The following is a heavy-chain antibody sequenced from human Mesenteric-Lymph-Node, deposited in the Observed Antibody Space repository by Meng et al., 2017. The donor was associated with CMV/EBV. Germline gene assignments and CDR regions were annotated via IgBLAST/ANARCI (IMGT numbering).Heavy chain of an antibody. Sequence: FRNYATGRVRPAAGAGLEWVAAISGDSRSTFSAESVRGRFTISREASVDLTINSLRVEDTAVYFCARGRGPFGSGDSYKERFDYWGQGTLVTVSS. D-gene: IGHD3-10*01. CDR1: FRNYA. CDR3: ARGRGPFGSGDSYKERFDY. CDR2: ISGDSRST. V-gene: IGHV3-23*01. J-gene: IGHJ4*02.